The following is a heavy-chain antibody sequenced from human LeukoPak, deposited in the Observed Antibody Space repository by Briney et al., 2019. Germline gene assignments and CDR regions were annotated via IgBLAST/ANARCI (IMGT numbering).Heavy chain of an antibody. V-gene: IGHV4-30-4*01. Sequence: SGTLSLTCTVSGDSISSGDYYWSWIRQPPGKGLEWIGYIYYSGSTYYNPSLKSRVTISVDTSKNQFSLRLSSVTAADTAVYYCARAAKTTDTKYYYYYYGMDVWGQGTTVTVSS. J-gene: IGHJ6*02. D-gene: IGHD1-14*01. CDR2: IYYSGST. CDR3: ARAAKTTDTKYYYYYYGMDV. CDR1: GDSISSGDYY.